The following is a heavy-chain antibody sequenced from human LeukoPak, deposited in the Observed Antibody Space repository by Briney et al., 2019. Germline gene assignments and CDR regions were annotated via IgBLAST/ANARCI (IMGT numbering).Heavy chain of an antibody. V-gene: IGHV4-59*12. D-gene: IGHD2-15*01. Sequence: SETLSLTCTVSGGSISSYYWSWIRQPPGKGLEWIGYIYYSGSTNYNPSLKSRVTISVDTSKNQLSLKLSSVTAADTAVYYCASLGTYCSGGSCYSFDYWGQGTLVTVSS. J-gene: IGHJ4*02. CDR1: GGSISSYY. CDR2: IYYSGST. CDR3: ASLGTYCSGGSCYSFDY.